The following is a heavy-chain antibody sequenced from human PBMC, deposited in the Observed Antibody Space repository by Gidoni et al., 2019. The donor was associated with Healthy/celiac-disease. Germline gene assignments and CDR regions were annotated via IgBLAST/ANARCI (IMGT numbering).Heavy chain of an antibody. D-gene: IGHD2-15*01. V-gene: IGHV4-39*01. Sequence: GLVKPSETLSLTCTVSGGSISSSSYYWGWLRQPPGKGLEGIGSIYYSGSTYYNPSLKSRVTISVDTSKNQFSRKLSSVTAADTAVYYCASTPWIGVVVAVTDYWGQGTLVTVSS. CDR2: IYYSGST. CDR1: GGSISSSSYY. J-gene: IGHJ4*02. CDR3: ASTPWIGVVVAVTDY.